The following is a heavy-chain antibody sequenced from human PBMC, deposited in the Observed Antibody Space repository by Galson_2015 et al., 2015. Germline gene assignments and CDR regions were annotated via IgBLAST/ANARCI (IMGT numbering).Heavy chain of an antibody. V-gene: IGHV1-2*04. D-gene: IGHD2-15*01. CDR3: ARSRYCSGGSCYQLDS. CDR1: GYTFTGYY. J-gene: IGHJ4*02. CDR2: INPNSGGT. Sequence: SVKVSCKASGYTFTGYYMHWVRQAPGQGLEWMGWINPNSGGTNYAQKFQGWVTMTRDTSISTAYMELSRLRSDDTAVYYCARSRYCSGGSCYQLDSWGQGTLVTISS.